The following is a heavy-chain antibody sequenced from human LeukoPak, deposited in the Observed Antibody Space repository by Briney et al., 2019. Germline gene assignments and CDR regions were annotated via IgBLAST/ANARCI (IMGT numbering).Heavy chain of an antibody. V-gene: IGHV3-74*01. Sequence: GGSLRLSCAASGLTFSDYWMHWVRQAPGKGLVWISRINNDGKSTYYVDSVKGRFTISRDNAKNTLFLQMNSLRAEDTAVYYCARGSQDYWGQGTLVTVSS. CDR3: ARGSQDY. CDR1: GLTFSDYW. CDR2: INNDGKST. J-gene: IGHJ4*02. D-gene: IGHD1-26*01.